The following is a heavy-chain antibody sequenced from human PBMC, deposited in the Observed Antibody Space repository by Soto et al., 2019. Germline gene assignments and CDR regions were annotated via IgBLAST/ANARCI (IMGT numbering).Heavy chain of an antibody. D-gene: IGHD6-13*01. Sequence: QVQLQESGPGLVKPSQTLSLTCTVSGGSISSGGYYWGWIRQHPGKGLECIGYVYYSGSTYYNLSHKSRVTTSIDTSKHQFSLKLSSVTAAATAVYYCVTQNQQLELDFWGQGTLVTVSS. CDR1: GGSISSGGYY. CDR3: VTQNQQLELDF. CDR2: VYYSGST. J-gene: IGHJ4*02. V-gene: IGHV4-31*03.